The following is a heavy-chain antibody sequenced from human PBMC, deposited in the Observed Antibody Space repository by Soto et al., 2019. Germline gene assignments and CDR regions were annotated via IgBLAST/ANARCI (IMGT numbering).Heavy chain of an antibody. J-gene: IGHJ4*02. D-gene: IGHD3-10*01. CDR2: INIDGSST. CDR3: ASGGRAGFDY. CDR1: GFTFSSYW. Sequence: EVQLVESGGGLVQPGGSLRLSCAASGFTFSSYWMHWVRQAPGKGLVWVSRINIDGSSTNYADSVKGRFTISRDNAKNTLYLQMNSLRAEDTAVYYCASGGRAGFDYWGQGTLVTVSS. V-gene: IGHV3-74*01.